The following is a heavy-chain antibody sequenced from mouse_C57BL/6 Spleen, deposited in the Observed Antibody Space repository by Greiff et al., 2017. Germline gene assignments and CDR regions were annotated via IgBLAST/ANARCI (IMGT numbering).Heavy chain of an antibody. CDR3: ARSGVLRLGGYLDY. D-gene: IGHD2-12*01. V-gene: IGHV1-81*01. J-gene: IGHJ2*01. Sequence: VQVVESGAELARPGASVKLFCKASGYTFTSYGISWVKQRTGQGLEWIGEIYPRSGNTYYNEKFKGKATLTADKSSSTAYMELRSLTSEDSAVYFCARSGVLRLGGYLDYWGQGTTLTVSS. CDR2: IYPRSGNT. CDR1: GYTFTSYG.